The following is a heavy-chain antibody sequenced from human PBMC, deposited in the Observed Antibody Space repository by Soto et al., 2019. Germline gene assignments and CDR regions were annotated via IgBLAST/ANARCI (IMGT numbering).Heavy chain of an antibody. CDR3: AKNGQPPYYYGMDV. J-gene: IGHJ6*02. CDR2: ISGYNGDT. CDR1: GYTFTSYG. V-gene: IGHV1-18*01. D-gene: IGHD2-8*01. Sequence: GASVKVSCKASGYTFTSYGISWVRQAPGQGLEWMGWISGYNGDTKYAQKFQGRVTMTVDTSTTTAYMELRSLTSDDRAVYYCAKNGQPPYYYGMDVWGQGTTVTVSS.